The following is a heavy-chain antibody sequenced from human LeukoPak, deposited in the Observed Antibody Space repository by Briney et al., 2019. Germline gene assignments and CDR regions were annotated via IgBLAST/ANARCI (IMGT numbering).Heavy chain of an antibody. Sequence: RAGGSLRLSCAASGFTFRNYAMSWVRQAPGKGLEWVSGIHNSDGTTYYTDSVKGRFTISRVNSKNMLYLQMNSLRAEDTAVYYCAKDRTTGARIFDYWGQGTLVTVSS. CDR3: AKDRTTGARIFDY. J-gene: IGHJ4*02. CDR2: IHNSDGTT. V-gene: IGHV3-23*01. CDR1: GFTFRNYA. D-gene: IGHD1-1*01.